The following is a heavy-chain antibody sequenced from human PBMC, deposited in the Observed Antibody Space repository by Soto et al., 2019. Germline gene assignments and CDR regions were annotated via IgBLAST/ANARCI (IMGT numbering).Heavy chain of an antibody. V-gene: IGHV1-18*01. Sequence: QVQLVQSGAEVKKPGASVKVSCKASGYTFTSYGISWVRQAPGQGLEWMGWISAYNGNTNYAQKLQGRVTMTTATSTSTAYMELRNLRSDDKAVYYCARVQYFGWLWVRDYDYGMDVWGQGTTVTVSS. D-gene: IGHD3-9*01. J-gene: IGHJ6*02. CDR1: GYTFTSYG. CDR2: ISAYNGNT. CDR3: ARVQYFGWLWVRDYDYGMDV.